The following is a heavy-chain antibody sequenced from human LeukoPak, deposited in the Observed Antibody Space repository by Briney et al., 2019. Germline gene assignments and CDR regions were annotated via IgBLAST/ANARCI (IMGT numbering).Heavy chain of an antibody. J-gene: IGHJ4*02. CDR3: VKDLSGTYSFDF. CDR2: IGGSGATT. CDR1: GFIFRTST. D-gene: IGHD3-10*01. Sequence: GGSLRLSCSASGFIFRTSTMHWVRQAPGKGLEYVSSIGGSGATTDYADSVKGRFIISRDNSKNTLYLQMSSLRLEDTAVYSCVKDLSGTYSFDFWGQGNLVTVS. V-gene: IGHV3-64D*06.